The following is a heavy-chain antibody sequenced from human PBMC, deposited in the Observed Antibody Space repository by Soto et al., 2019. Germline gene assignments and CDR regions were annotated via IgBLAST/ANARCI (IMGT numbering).Heavy chain of an antibody. Sequence: GSLRLSCAASEFTFSSYAMSWVRQAPGKGLEWVSGISGSGDSTYNADSVKGRFTISRDNSKNTLFLQMNSLRAEDTAVYYCAKEVMVRGVTSFDYWGQGTLVTVSS. D-gene: IGHD3-10*01. CDR3: AKEVMVRGVTSFDY. CDR1: EFTFSSYA. J-gene: IGHJ4*02. V-gene: IGHV3-23*01. CDR2: ISGSGDST.